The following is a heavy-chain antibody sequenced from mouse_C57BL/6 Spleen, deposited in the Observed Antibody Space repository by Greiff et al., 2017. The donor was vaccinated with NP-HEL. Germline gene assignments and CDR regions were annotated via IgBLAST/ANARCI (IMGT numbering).Heavy chain of an antibody. Sequence: QVQLQQSGAELMKPGASVKLSCKATGYTFTGYWIEWVKQRPGHGLEWIGEILPGSGSTNDNEKFKGKATFTADTSSNTAYMQLSSLTTEDSAIYYCARCDSSGYVRAVDYWGQGTSVTVSS. V-gene: IGHV1-9*01. CDR1: GYTFTGYW. CDR3: ARCDSSGYVRAVDY. CDR2: ILPGSGST. J-gene: IGHJ4*01. D-gene: IGHD3-2*02.